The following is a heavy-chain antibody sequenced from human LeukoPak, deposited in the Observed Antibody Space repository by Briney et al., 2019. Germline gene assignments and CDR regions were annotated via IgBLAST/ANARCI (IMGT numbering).Heavy chain of an antibody. D-gene: IGHD3-10*01. Sequence: SETLSLTCAVYGGSFSGYYWSWIRQPPGKGLEWIGEINHSGSTNYNPSLKSRVTISVDTSRNQFSLKLSSVTAADTAVYYCARSTMVRGMSSWGQGTLVTVSS. CDR2: INHSGST. CDR3: ARSTMVRGMSS. V-gene: IGHV4-34*01. J-gene: IGHJ5*02. CDR1: GGSFSGYY.